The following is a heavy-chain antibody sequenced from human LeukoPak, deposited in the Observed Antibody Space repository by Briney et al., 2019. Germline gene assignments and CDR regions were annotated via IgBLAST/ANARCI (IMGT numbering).Heavy chain of an antibody. CDR2: IYTSGRT. Sequence: SETLSLTCTVSGGSISSYYWSWIRQPAGKGLEWIGRIYTSGRTNYNPSLKGRVTKSVDTSKKQFSLKLSSVTAADTAVYYCARDPQLGPFDYWGQGTLVTVSS. J-gene: IGHJ4*02. CDR3: ARDPQLGPFDY. V-gene: IGHV4-4*07. CDR1: GGSISSYY. D-gene: IGHD6-6*01.